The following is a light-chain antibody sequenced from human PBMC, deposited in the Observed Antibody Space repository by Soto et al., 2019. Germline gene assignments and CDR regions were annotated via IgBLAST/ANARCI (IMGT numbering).Light chain of an antibody. Sequence: EVLLTQSPAALSVSPGETATLSCRASHSVVDNLAWYQQRPGQAPRLLIYRATSRATGVPARFSGSGTGTEFSLTIRSLQSEDFAVYYCQQYDVWPPTTFGQGTRLEVK. CDR1: HSVVDN. V-gene: IGKV3-15*01. CDR3: QQYDVWPPTT. CDR2: RAT. J-gene: IGKJ5*01.